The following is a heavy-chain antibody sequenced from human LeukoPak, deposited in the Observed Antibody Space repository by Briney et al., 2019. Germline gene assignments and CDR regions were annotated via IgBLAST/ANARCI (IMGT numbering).Heavy chain of an antibody. CDR3: AKAFWRGSSSPAVFDY. CDR2: ISWNSGSI. J-gene: IGHJ4*02. V-gene: IGHV3-9*01. D-gene: IGHD6-13*01. Sequence: EPGRSLRLSCAASGFNFDDYAMHWVRQAPGKGLEWVSGISWNSGSIGYADSVKGRFTISRDNAKNSLYLQMNSLRAEDTALYYCAKAFWRGSSSPAVFDYWGQGTLVTVSS. CDR1: GFNFDDYA.